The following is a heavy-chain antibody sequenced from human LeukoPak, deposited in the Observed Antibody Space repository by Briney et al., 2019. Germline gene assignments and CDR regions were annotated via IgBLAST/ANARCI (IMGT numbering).Heavy chain of an antibody. CDR3: AKDRAGGAFDDDAFDV. CDR2: ISGSGDST. CDR1: GFTFSDYA. V-gene: IGHV3-23*01. D-gene: IGHD2-8*02. Sequence: GSLRLSCAAAGFTFSDYALSWVRRAPGRGLEWVSAISGSGDSTFYADYLKGRFTISRDKSKNTLYLDMNSLTAEDTAVYYCAKDRAGGAFDDDAFDVWGQGTMVTVSS. J-gene: IGHJ3*01.